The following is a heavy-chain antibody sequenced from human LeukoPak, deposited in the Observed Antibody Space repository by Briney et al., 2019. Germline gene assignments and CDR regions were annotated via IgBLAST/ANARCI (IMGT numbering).Heavy chain of an antibody. CDR2: IKSKTDGGTT. CDR1: GFIFSNFE. D-gene: IGHD3-10*01. V-gene: IGHV3-15*01. Sequence: GGSLRLSCATSGFIFSNFEMNWVRQAPGKGLEWVGRIKSKTDGGTTDYAAPVKGRFTISRDDSKNTLYLQMNSLKTEDTAVYYCTESGAYYYGSGSSLIDYWGQGTLVTVSS. CDR3: TESGAYYYGSGSSLIDY. J-gene: IGHJ4*02.